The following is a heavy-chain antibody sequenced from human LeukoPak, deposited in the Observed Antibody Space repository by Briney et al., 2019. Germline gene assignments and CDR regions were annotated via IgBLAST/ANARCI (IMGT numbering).Heavy chain of an antibody. CDR3: ARDRGDYSDYSDFFDA. Sequence: GGSLRLSCATSGFTFSSYGFHWVRQAPIKGLEWVAVIWYDGSKKYYADSVKGRFTISRDDSKNTVYLQMDSLRAEDTAMYYCARDRGDYSDYSDFFDAWGQGTLVTFSS. D-gene: IGHD4-11*01. V-gene: IGHV3-33*01. CDR2: IWYDGSKK. J-gene: IGHJ4*02. CDR1: GFTFSSYG.